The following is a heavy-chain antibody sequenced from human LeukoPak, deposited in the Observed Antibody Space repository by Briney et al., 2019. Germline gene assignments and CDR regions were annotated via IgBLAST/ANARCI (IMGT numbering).Heavy chain of an antibody. CDR3: ARFVGEDYYDSSGYWSRLNWFDP. J-gene: IGHJ5*02. D-gene: IGHD3-22*01. CDR2: INHSGST. V-gene: IGHV4-34*01. CDR1: GGSSSGYY. Sequence: SETLSLTCAVYGGSSSGYYWSWIRQPPGKGLEWIGEINHSGSTNYNPSLKSRVTMSVDTSKNQFSLKLSSVTAVDTAVYYCARFVGEDYYDSSGYWSRLNWFDPWGQGTLVTVSS.